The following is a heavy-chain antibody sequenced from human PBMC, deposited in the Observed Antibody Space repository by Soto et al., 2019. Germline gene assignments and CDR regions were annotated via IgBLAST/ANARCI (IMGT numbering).Heavy chain of an antibody. CDR3: AKDRAYYYGSGSYLDY. Sequence: QVQLVESGGGVVQPGRSLRLSCAASGFTFSSYGIHWVRQAPGKGLEWVAVISYDGSNKYYADSVKGRFTITRDNSKNTLYLQMNSLRAEDTAVYYCAKDRAYYYGSGSYLDYWGQRTLVTVSS. CDR2: ISYDGSNK. CDR1: GFTFSSYG. D-gene: IGHD3-10*01. V-gene: IGHV3-30*18. J-gene: IGHJ4*02.